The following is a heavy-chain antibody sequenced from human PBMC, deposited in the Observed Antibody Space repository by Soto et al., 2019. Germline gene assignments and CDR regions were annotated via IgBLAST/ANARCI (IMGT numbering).Heavy chain of an antibody. D-gene: IGHD3-3*01. V-gene: IGHV4-59*01. J-gene: IGHJ5*02. CDR1: GGSISSYY. CDR2: IYYSGST. Sequence: PETLSLTCTVSGGSISSYYWSWIRQPPGKGLEWIGYIYYSGSTNYNPSLKSRVTISVDTSKNQFSLKLSSVTAADTAVYYCARINYYDFWSGYPNWFDPWGQGTLVTVSS. CDR3: ARINYYDFWSGYPNWFDP.